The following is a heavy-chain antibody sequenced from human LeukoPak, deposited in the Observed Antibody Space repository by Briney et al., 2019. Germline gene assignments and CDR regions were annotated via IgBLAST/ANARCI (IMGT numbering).Heavy chain of an antibody. CDR1: GYTFTSYG. Sequence: ASVKVSCKASGYTFTSYGISWVRQAPGQGLEWMGWISAYNGNTNYAQKLQGRVTMTTDTSTSTAYMGLRSLRSDDTAVYYCARGNGGYDPHYYYMDVWGKGTTVTVSS. D-gene: IGHD5-12*01. V-gene: IGHV1-18*01. J-gene: IGHJ6*03. CDR3: ARGNGGYDPHYYYMDV. CDR2: ISAYNGNT.